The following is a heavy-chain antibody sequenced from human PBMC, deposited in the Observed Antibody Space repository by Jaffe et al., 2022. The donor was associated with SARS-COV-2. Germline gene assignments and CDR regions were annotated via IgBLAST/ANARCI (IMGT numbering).Heavy chain of an antibody. CDR1: GYSFTSYW. V-gene: IGHV5-51*01. CDR2: IYPGDSDT. Sequence: EVQLVQSGAEVKKPGESLKISCKGSGYSFTSYWIGWVRQMPGKGLEWMGIIYPGDSDTRYSPSFQGQVTISADKSISTAYLQWSSLKASDTAMYYCARQGYYYGSGSGYYYYMDVWGKGTTVTVSS. D-gene: IGHD3-10*01. CDR3: ARQGYYYGSGSGYYYYMDV. J-gene: IGHJ6*03.